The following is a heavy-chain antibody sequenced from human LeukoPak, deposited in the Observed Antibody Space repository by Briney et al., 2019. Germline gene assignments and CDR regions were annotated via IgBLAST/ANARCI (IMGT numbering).Heavy chain of an antibody. CDR1: GLTFSNYW. J-gene: IGHJ5*02. D-gene: IGHD3-22*01. CDR3: ARDLGQYYDTSDNWFDP. CDR2: INSDGINT. V-gene: IGHV3-74*01. Sequence: GGSLRLSCAASGLTFSNYWMDWVRQAPAKGLVWVSLINSDGINTSYADSVKGRFTISRDNAKNTLNLQMNSLRAEDTAVYYCARDLGQYYDTSDNWFDPWGQGTLVTVSS.